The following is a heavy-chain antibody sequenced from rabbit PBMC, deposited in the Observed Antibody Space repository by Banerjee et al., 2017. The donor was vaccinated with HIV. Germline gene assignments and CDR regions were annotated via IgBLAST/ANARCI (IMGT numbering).Heavy chain of an antibody. J-gene: IGHJ4*01. CDR1: GFDFSSSYW. CDR3: ARHETGTSGWNFDL. V-gene: IGHV1S45*01. D-gene: IGHD1-1*01. Sequence: QEQLVESGGGLVQPEGSLTLTCKASGFDFSSSYWIWWVRQAPGKGLEWIACINTSSGNNVYASWAKGRFTISKTSSTTVTLQMTSLTAADTATYFCARHETGTSGWNFDLWGPGTLVTVS. CDR2: INTSSGNN.